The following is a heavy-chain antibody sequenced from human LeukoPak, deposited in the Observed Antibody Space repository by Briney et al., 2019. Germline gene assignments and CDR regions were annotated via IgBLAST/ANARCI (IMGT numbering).Heavy chain of an antibody. CDR3: ARDRAYAFDN. J-gene: IGHJ3*02. D-gene: IGHD3-10*01. CDR1: GFTFSSYW. V-gene: IGHV3-74*01. Sequence: GGSLRLSCAASGFTFSSYWMHWVRQAPGKGLVWVSRVSPDGSSTNYADSVRGRFTISTDNAKNSVYLQMNSLRDEDTAVYYCARDRAYAFDNWGQGTMVTVSS. CDR2: VSPDGSST.